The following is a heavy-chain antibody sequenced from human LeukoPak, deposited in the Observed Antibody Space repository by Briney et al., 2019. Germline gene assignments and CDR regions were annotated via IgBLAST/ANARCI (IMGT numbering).Heavy chain of an antibody. CDR1: GYTLTNYG. J-gene: IGHJ4*02. D-gene: IGHD3-22*01. CDR3: ARGYPYDSSGYYQGLFDY. Sequence: ASVKVSCKASGYTLTNYGISWVRQAPGQGLEWMGWVSTYNGRTNYGQRFQGRVTMTADTSTNTAYMELSRLRSDDTAVYYCARGYPYDSSGYYQGLFDYWGQGTLVTVSS. CDR2: VSTYNGRT. V-gene: IGHV1-18*01.